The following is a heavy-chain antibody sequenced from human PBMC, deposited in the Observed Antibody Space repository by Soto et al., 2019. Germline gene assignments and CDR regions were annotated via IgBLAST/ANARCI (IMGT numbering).Heavy chain of an antibody. D-gene: IGHD6-13*01. Sequence: QVQLVQSGAEVKKPGSSVKVSCKASGGTFSSYAISWVRQAPGQGLEWMGGIIPNFGTANYAQKFQGRVTITADKSRSTDYMEISSLRSEGTAVYYCGRDAFPVIAAAGIRGNWFDPWGQGTLVTASS. CDR3: GRDAFPVIAAAGIRGNWFDP. CDR1: GGTFSSYA. CDR2: IIPNFGTA. V-gene: IGHV1-69*06. J-gene: IGHJ5*02.